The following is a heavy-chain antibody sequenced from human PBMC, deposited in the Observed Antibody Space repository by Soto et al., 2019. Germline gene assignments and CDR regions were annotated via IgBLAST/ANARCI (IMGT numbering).Heavy chain of an antibody. CDR3: AKGGGINGFYTVAGFDY. CDR1: GFAFGSRG. D-gene: IGHD2-8*01. V-gene: IGHV3-30*18. CDR2: TSHDETFK. J-gene: IGHJ4*02. Sequence: PGGSLRLSCAASGFAFGSRGMHWVRQAPGKGLEWVAVTSHDETFKDYIDSVKGRFTISRDNSKNTLFLQMDSLRFEDMAVYYCAKGGGINGFYTVAGFDYWGLGTLVTVSS.